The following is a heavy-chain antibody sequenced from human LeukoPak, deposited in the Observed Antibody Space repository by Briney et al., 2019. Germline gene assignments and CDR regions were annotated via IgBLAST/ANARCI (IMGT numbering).Heavy chain of an antibody. D-gene: IGHD2-21*02. CDR1: GFTFSSNG. V-gene: IGHV3-30*18. CDR3: AKDDQLSCGGDCESYFDY. J-gene: IGHJ4*02. Sequence: PGGSLRLSCAASGFTFSSNGMHWVRQAPGKGLEWVAVISYDGSNKYYVDSVKGRFTISRDNSKNTLYLQMNSLRAEDTAVYYCAKDDQLSCGGDCESYFDYWGQGTLVTVSS. CDR2: ISYDGSNK.